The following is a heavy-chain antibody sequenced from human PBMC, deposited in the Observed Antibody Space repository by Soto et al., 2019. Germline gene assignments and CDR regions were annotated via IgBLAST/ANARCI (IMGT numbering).Heavy chain of an antibody. CDR3: ARGCGGSRLKALYFDY. J-gene: IGHJ4*02. CDR1: GFTFSSYG. V-gene: IGHV3-33*01. Sequence: QVQLVESGGGVVQPGRSLRLSCAASGFTFSSYGMHWVRQAPGKGLEWVAVIWYDGSNKYYADSVKGRFTISRDNSKNTLYLQMNSLRAEDTAVYYCARGCGGSRLKALYFDYWGQGTLVTVSS. D-gene: IGHD2-15*01. CDR2: IWYDGSNK.